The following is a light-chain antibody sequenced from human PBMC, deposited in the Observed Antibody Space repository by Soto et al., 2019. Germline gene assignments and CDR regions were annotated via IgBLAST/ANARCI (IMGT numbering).Light chain of an antibody. V-gene: IGKV3-11*01. J-gene: IGKJ1*01. Sequence: EIVLTQSPATLSLSPGERATLSCRASQMVSSYLAWYQQKPGQAPRLLIYDASNRATGIPARFSSSGSGTDFTLTISSLEPEDFAVYYCQQRSNWPPTWTFGQGTKVDIK. CDR3: QQRSNWPPTWT. CDR2: DAS. CDR1: QMVSSY.